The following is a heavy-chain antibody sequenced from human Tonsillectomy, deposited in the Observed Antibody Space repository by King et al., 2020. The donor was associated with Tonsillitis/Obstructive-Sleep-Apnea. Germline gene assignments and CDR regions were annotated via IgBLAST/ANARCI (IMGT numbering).Heavy chain of an antibody. CDR2: INPSDGIT. J-gene: IGHJ4*02. D-gene: IGHD3-10*02. V-gene: IGHV1-46*01. CDR1: GYTFTRYY. CDR3: ARDDKDVRYLDY. Sequence: VQLVESGAEVKKPGASVKVSCKAYGYTFTRYYIHWVRQAPGQGLEWMGIINPSDGITTYAQKFQGRVTMTRDTSTNTVHMELSSLSSEDTAVDFCARDDKDVRYLDYWGQGTLVTVSS.